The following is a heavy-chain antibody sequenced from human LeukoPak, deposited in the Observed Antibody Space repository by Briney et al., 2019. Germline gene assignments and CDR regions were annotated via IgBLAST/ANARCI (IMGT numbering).Heavy chain of an antibody. Sequence: ASVKVSCKASGYTFTGYYMHWVRQAPGQGLEWMGWINPNSGGTNYAQKFQGRVTMTRDTSISTAYMELSRLRSDDTAVYYCARSFISGSYPRPLDYWGQGTLVTVSS. V-gene: IGHV1-2*02. CDR3: ARSFISGSYPRPLDY. J-gene: IGHJ4*02. CDR2: INPNSGGT. D-gene: IGHD1-26*01. CDR1: GYTFTGYY.